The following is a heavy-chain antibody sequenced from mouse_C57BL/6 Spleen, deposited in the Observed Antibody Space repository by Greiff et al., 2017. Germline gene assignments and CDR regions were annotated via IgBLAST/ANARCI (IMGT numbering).Heavy chain of an antibody. J-gene: IGHJ2*01. CDR2: INPGSGGT. D-gene: IGHD1-1*01. CDR1: GYAFTNYL. CDR3: ARSGDYGSFDY. Sequence: QVQLQQSGAELVRPGTSVKVSCKASGYAFTNYLIEWVKQRPGQGLEWIGVINPGSGGTHYNEKFKGKATLTADKSSSTAYMQLSSLTSEDSAVYFCARSGDYGSFDYWGQGTTLTVSS. V-gene: IGHV1-54*01.